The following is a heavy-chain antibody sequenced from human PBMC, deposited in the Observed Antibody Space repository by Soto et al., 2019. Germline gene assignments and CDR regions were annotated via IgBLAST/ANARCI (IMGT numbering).Heavy chain of an antibody. Sequence: GGSLRLSCAASGCTFSTLGMRWVRQATGKGLEWVSAIGTAGDTYYPDSVKGRFAISRENAKNSLYLQVNSLRVGDTAVYYCARGPWPRGGSSGFYYYFDYWVQGTLVTVSS. V-gene: IGHV3-13*04. D-gene: IGHD3-22*01. CDR2: IGTAGDT. J-gene: IGHJ4*02. CDR3: ARGPWPRGGSSGFYYYFDY. CDR1: GCTFSTLG.